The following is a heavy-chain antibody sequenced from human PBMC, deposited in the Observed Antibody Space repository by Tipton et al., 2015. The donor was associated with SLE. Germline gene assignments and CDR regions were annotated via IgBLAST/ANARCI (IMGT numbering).Heavy chain of an antibody. J-gene: IGHJ4*02. V-gene: IGHV4-38-2*01. CDR1: GFSISSGYY. CDR3: ARGSPTGTTRLDY. CDR2: IYHSGNT. D-gene: IGHD1-7*01. Sequence: TLSLTCAVSGFSISSGYYWGWIRQPPGKGLEWIGSIYHSGNTYYNPSLKSRVSMSIDTSKDQFSLRLTSVTAADTAVYYCARGSPTGTTRLDYWGRGTLVTVSS.